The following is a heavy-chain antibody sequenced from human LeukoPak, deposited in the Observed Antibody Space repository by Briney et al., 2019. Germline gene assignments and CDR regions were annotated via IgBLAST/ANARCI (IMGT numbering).Heavy chain of an antibody. Sequence: PGRSLRLSCAASGFTFSSYGMHWVRQAPGKGLEWVAVISYDGSNKYYADSVKGRFTISRDNSKNTLYLQMNSLRAEDTAVYYCASSLRRGYYYYGMDVWGQGTTVTVSS. D-gene: IGHD5/OR15-5a*01. CDR2: ISYDGSNK. CDR1: GFTFSSYG. CDR3: ASSLRRGYYYYGMDV. V-gene: IGHV3-30*03. J-gene: IGHJ6*02.